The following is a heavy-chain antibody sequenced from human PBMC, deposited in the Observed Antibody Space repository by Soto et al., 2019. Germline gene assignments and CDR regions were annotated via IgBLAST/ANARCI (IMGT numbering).Heavy chain of an antibody. CDR3: AKDGYYGSGSYYGSSYNLFDP. Sequence: EVQLLESGGGLVQPGGSLRLSCAASGFTFSSYAMSWVRQAPGKGLEWVSAISGSGGSTYYADSVKGRFTISRDNSKNTLYLQMNSLRAEDTAVYYCAKDGYYGSGSYYGSSYNLFDPWGQGTLVTVSS. D-gene: IGHD3-10*01. J-gene: IGHJ5*02. CDR2: ISGSGGST. CDR1: GFTFSSYA. V-gene: IGHV3-23*01.